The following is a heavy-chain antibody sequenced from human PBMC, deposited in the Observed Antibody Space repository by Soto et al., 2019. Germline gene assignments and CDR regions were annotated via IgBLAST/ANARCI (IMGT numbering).Heavy chain of an antibody. Sequence: QVQLQESGPGLVKPSQTLSLTCTVSGGSISSGGYYWSWIRQHPGKGLEWIGYIYYSGSTYYNPSLKSRVTXXVXTXXNQFSLKLGSVTAADTAAYYCARHVPWHGAHFFDYWGQGTLVTVSS. CDR2: IYYSGST. J-gene: IGHJ4*02. CDR3: ARHVPWHGAHFFDY. CDR1: GGSISSGGYY. V-gene: IGHV4-31*03.